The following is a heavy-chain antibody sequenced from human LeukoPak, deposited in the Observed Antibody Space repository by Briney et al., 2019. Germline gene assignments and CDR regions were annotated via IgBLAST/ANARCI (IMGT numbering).Heavy chain of an antibody. CDR3: ASPRGDDSGGYYTWYFHH. CDR2: IYHSGNT. V-gene: IGHV4-59*01. CDR1: GVSISSSY. J-gene: IGHJ1*01. D-gene: IGHD3-22*01. Sequence: PSETLSLTCTVSGVSISSSYWSWIRQSPGKGLEWIGYIYHSGNTNYNPSLKSRVTISIDTSKSQFSLKLSSVTAADTAVYYCASPRGDDSGGYYTWYFHHWGQGILVTVSS.